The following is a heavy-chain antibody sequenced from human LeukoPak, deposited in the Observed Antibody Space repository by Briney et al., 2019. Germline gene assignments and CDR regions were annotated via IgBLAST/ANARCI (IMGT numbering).Heavy chain of an antibody. J-gene: IGHJ4*02. CDR3: AREKTYYDFWSGYYRTVFDY. CDR2: IYYSGDT. D-gene: IGHD3-3*01. V-gene: IGHV4-39*07. CDR1: GGSISSSSYY. Sequence: SETLSLTCTVSGGSISSSSYYWAWIRQPPGKGLEWIGSIYYSGDTYYKSSLKSRVTIAVDTSKNQFSLKLNSVTAADTAVYYCAREKTYYDFWSGYYRTVFDYWGQGTLVTVSS.